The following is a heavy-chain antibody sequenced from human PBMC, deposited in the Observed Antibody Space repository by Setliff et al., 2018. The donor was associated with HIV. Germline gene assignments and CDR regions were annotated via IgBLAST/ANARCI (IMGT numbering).Heavy chain of an antibody. CDR3: ARDRVESLWFGDLNYMDV. CDR2: IWSDGSDK. J-gene: IGHJ6*03. CDR1: GFTFSTYG. D-gene: IGHD3-10*01. Sequence: PGGSLRLSCAASGFTFSTYGMHWVRQAPGKGLEWVALIWSDGSDKYYADSVKGQFTLYKDNSKNTLYLQMNSLRAEDTAVYYCARDRVESLWFGDLNYMDVWGKGTTVTVSS. V-gene: IGHV3-33*01.